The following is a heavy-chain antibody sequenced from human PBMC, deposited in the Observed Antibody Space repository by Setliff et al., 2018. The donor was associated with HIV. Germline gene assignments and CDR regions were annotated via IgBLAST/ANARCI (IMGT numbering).Heavy chain of an antibody. CDR2: IHYLGTS. D-gene: IGHD3-22*01. CDR1: GDLINNRN. CDR3: ARSRIRGYYDTSPAMAFDI. V-gene: IGHV4-59*08. J-gene: IGHJ3*02. Sequence: PSETLSLTCTVSGDLINNRNWNWIRQSPDKDLEWLGNIHYLGTSNYNTSLKSRIVISLDTSKKQFSLHFYSVTAADTAVYYCARSRIRGYYDTSPAMAFDIWGQGTMVT.